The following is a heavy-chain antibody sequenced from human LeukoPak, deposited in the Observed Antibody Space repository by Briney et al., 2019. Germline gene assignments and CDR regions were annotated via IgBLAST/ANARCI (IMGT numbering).Heavy chain of an antibody. J-gene: IGHJ4*02. Sequence: GESLKISCKGSGYSFTSYWIGWVRQMPGKGLEWMGIIYPGDSDTRYSPSFQGQVTISADKSISTAYLQWSSLKATDTAMYYCARPSKNYDFWGGLPGYWGQGTLVTVSS. CDR3: ARPSKNYDFWGGLPGY. V-gene: IGHV5-51*01. CDR2: IYPGDSDT. D-gene: IGHD3-3*01. CDR1: GYSFTSYW.